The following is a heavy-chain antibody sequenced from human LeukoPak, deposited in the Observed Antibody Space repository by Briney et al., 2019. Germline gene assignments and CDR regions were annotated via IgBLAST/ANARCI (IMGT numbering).Heavy chain of an antibody. CDR1: GFTFSSYG. D-gene: IGHD2-21*02. J-gene: IGHJ4*02. Sequence: GGSLRLSCAASGFTFSSYGMHWVRQAPGKGLEWVAVISYDGSNKYYADSVKGRFTISRDNSKNTLYLQMNSLRAEDTAVYYCAKEAYCGGDRYSNDYWGQGTLVTVSS. CDR2: ISYDGSNK. CDR3: AKEAYCGGDRYSNDY. V-gene: IGHV3-30*18.